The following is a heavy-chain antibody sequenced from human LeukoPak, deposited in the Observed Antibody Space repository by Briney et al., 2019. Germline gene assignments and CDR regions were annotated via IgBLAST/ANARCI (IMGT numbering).Heavy chain of an antibody. V-gene: IGHV3-30*18. J-gene: IGHJ4*02. D-gene: IGHD3-10*01. CDR1: GFTFSSYG. Sequence: PGGSLRLSCAASGFTFSSYGMHWVRQAPGKGLEWVAVISYDGSNKYYADSVKGRFTISRDNSKNTLYLQMNSLRAEDTAVYYCAKDRRWGDITMVGGGTDYWGQGTLVTVSS. CDR3: AKDRRWGDITMVGGGTDY. CDR2: ISYDGSNK.